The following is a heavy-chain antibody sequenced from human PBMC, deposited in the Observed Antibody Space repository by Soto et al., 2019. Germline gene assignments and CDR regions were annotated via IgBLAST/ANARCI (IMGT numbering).Heavy chain of an antibody. Sequence: SETLSLTCTVSGVSVSTGGYFWTWIRQHPGKGLEWVGNIYYSGMTYYNPSLRGRVSISLDPSESQFSLKLNSVTAADTAVYYCARDSSGPGYSYGKFDYWGQGALVTVSS. CDR1: GVSVSTGGYF. D-gene: IGHD5-18*01. J-gene: IGHJ4*02. CDR3: ARDSSGPGYSYGKFDY. V-gene: IGHV4-31*03. CDR2: IYYSGMT.